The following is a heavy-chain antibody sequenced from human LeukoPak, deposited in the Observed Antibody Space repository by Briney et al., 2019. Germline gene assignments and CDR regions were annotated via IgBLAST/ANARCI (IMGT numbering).Heavy chain of an antibody. J-gene: IGHJ4*02. D-gene: IGHD1-26*01. CDR1: GFTFNDYA. Sequence: PGGSLRLSCAASGFTFNDYARHWVRQAPGKGLEWVSLISGDGGSTYYADSVKGRFTISRDNSKNSLYLQMNSLRTEDTALYYCAKDRGGSYWGDNWAQGTLVTVSS. CDR3: AKDRGGSYWGDN. V-gene: IGHV3-43*02. CDR2: ISGDGGST.